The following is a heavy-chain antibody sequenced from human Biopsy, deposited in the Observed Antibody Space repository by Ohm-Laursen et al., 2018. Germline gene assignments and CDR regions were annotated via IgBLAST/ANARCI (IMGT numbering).Heavy chain of an antibody. V-gene: IGHV4-59*01. CDR2: IYYSGST. D-gene: IGHD2/OR15-2a*01. CDR1: GGSISSDY. Sequence: SETLSLTCTVSGGSISSDYWSWIRQTPGKGLVWIGYIYYSGSTNYNPSLKSRVTISVDTSKNQFSLRLNSVTAADTAVYYCARATNSTGWPYYYFYGMDVWGQGTTVTVSS. CDR3: ARATNSTGWPYYYFYGMDV. J-gene: IGHJ6*02.